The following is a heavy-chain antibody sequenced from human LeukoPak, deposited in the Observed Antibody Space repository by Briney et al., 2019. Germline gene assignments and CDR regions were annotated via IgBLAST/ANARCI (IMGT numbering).Heavy chain of an antibody. Sequence: ASVKVSCKASGYTFTSYGISWVRQAPGQGLEWMGWISAYNGNTNYARKLQGRVTMTTDTSTSTAYMELRSLRPDDTVVYYCARAHSWSSGYYCDYWGQGTLVTVSS. D-gene: IGHD3-22*01. J-gene: IGHJ4*02. CDR1: GYTFTSYG. CDR3: ARAHSWSSGYYCDY. V-gene: IGHV1-18*01. CDR2: ISAYNGNT.